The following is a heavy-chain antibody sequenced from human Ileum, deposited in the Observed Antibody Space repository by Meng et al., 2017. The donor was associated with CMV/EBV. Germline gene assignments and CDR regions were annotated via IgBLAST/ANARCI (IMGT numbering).Heavy chain of an antibody. Sequence: SGFTFSSYSMNWVRQAPGKGLEWVSSISSSSSYIYYADSVKGRFTISRDNAKNSLYLQMNSLRAEDTAVYYCASSVMTMVVTEYYFDYWGQGTLVTVSS. J-gene: IGHJ4*02. V-gene: IGHV3-21*01. CDR1: GFTFSSYS. CDR2: ISSSSSYI. D-gene: IGHD4-23*01. CDR3: ASSVMTMVVTEYYFDY.